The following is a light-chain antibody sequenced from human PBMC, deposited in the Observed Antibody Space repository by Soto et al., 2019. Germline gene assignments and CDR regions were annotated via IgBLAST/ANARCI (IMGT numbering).Light chain of an antibody. Sequence: DIQMTQSPSSLSASVEDRVIITCRASQSISNHLNWYQQKPGKAPKLLIFAASSLQSGVPSRFSGSGSGTDFTLTISSLQPEDFATYYCQQKGTFGQGTK. V-gene: IGKV1-39*01. CDR1: QSISNH. CDR2: AAS. J-gene: IGKJ2*02. CDR3: QQKGT.